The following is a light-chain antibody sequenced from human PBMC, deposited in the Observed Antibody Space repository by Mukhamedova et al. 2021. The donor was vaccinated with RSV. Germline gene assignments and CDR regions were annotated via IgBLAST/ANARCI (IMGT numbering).Light chain of an antibody. CDR3: CPYAGSSTFGVG. CDR2: GS. Sequence: GSKRPSGVSNRFSGSKSGNTASLTISGPQAEDEADYYCCPYAGSSTFGVGFGGGTKLTVL. V-gene: IGLV2-23*03. J-gene: IGLJ2*01.